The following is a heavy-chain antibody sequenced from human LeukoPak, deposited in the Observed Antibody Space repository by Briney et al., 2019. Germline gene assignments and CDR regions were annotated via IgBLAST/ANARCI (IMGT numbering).Heavy chain of an antibody. J-gene: IGHJ6*03. CDR3: ARVRGYSYYGGYYYYMDV. CDR2: INSDGSST. Sequence: GGSLRLSCAASGFTFSSYWMHWVRQAPGKGLVWVSRINSDGSSTSYADSVKGRFTISRDNAKNTLYLQMNSLRAEDTAVYYCARVRGYSYYGGYYYYMDVWGKGTTVTVSS. CDR1: GFTFSSYW. D-gene: IGHD5-18*01. V-gene: IGHV3-74*01.